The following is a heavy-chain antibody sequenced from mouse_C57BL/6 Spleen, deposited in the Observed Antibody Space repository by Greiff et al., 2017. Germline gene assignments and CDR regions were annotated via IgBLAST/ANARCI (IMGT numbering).Heavy chain of an antibody. CDR2: ISSGSSTI. D-gene: IGHD1-3*01. CDR1: GFTFSDYG. CDR3: ARKVAHMDY. V-gene: IGHV5-17*01. J-gene: IGHJ4*01. Sequence: VASGGGLVKPGGSLTLSCAASGFTFSDYGMHWVRQAPEKGLEWVAYISSGSSTIYYADTVKGRFTISRDNAKNTLFLQMTSLRSEDTAMYYCARKVAHMDYWGQGTSVTVSS.